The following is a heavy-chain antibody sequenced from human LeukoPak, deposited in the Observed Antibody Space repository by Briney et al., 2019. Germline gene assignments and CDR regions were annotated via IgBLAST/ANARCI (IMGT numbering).Heavy chain of an antibody. CDR2: INSDGSST. Sequence: PGGPPRLSCAASGFTFSSYWMHWVRQAPGKGLVWVSRINSDGSSTSYADSVKGRFTISRDNAKNTLYLQMNSLRAEDTAVYYCAKSELSLYYFDYWGQGTLVTVSS. D-gene: IGHD3-16*02. CDR3: AKSELSLYYFDY. V-gene: IGHV3-74*01. CDR1: GFTFSSYW. J-gene: IGHJ4*02.